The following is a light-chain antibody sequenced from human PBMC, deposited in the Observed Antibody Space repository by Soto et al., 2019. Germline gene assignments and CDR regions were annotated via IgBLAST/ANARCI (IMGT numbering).Light chain of an antibody. CDR1: QSVSSN. V-gene: IGKV3-20*01. J-gene: IGKJ1*01. Sequence: EIVMTQSPATLSVSPGERVTLSCRASQSVSSNLAWYQQKPGQSPRLLIYGVSSRATGIPDRFSGSGSGTDFTLTISGLEPEDFAVYYCQHFGNSLWTFGQGTKVDIK. CDR3: QHFGNSLWT. CDR2: GVS.